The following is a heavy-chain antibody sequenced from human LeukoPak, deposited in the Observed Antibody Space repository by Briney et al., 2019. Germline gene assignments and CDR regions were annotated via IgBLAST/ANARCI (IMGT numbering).Heavy chain of an antibody. CDR1: GGSFSDYY. V-gene: IGHV4-34*01. D-gene: IGHD5-12*01. CDR3: ARGGYGYYAFDS. J-gene: IGHJ3*02. CDR2: INHSGST. Sequence: SETLSLTCAVFGGSFSDYYWSWIRRPPGKGLEWIGEINHSGSTNYNPSLKSRVIISVDTSKNQFSLKLSSVTAADTAVYYCARGGYGYYAFDSWGRGTMVTVSS.